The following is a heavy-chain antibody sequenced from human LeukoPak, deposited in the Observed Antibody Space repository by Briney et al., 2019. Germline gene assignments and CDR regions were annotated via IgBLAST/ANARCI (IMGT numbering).Heavy chain of an antibody. Sequence: GGSLRLSCAASGFTFSSYSMNWVRQAPGKGLEWVSYISSSSSTIYYADSVKGRFTISRDNAKNSLYLQMNSLRDEDTAIYYCARDRGSSSWCWFDPWGQGTLVTVSS. D-gene: IGHD6-13*01. CDR3: ARDRGSSSWCWFDP. CDR2: ISSSSSTI. V-gene: IGHV3-48*02. CDR1: GFTFSSYS. J-gene: IGHJ5*02.